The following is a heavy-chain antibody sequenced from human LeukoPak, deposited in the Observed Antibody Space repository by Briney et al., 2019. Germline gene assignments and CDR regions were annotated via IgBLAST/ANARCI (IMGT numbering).Heavy chain of an antibody. CDR1: GGSFSSYY. CDR2: INHSGST. CDR3: AGGGGALTYCDY. Sequence: SETLSLTCAVYGGSFSSYYWSWIRQPPGKGLEWIGEINHSGSTNYNPSLKSRVAISVDASKNQFSLKLSSVTAADTAVYYFAGGGGALTYCDYWGQGALVPVSS. V-gene: IGHV4-34*01. D-gene: IGHD3-16*01. J-gene: IGHJ4*02.